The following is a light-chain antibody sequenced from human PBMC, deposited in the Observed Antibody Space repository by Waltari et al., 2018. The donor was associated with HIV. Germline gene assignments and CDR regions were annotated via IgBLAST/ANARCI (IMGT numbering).Light chain of an antibody. CDR3: GVWDDSLNGPV. V-gene: IGLV1-44*01. CDR1: SSNIEVNS. J-gene: IGLJ2*01. CDR2: TNN. Sequence: QSVLTQPPSASGTPGQRVTISCSGSSSNIEVNSVNWYQQLPGTAPKLLIYTNNQRASRVPDRFSGSESGTSASLAISGLQAEDEADYYCGVWDDSLNGPVFGGGTKLTVL.